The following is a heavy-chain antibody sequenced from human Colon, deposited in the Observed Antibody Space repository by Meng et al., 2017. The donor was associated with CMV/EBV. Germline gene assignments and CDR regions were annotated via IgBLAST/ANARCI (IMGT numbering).Heavy chain of an antibody. CDR1: GGSVSSGSYY. CDR2: IYYSGST. J-gene: IGHJ4*02. Sequence: SETLSLTCTVSGGSVSSGSYYWSWIRQPPGKGLEWIGYIYYSGSTNYNPSLKSRVTISVDKSKDQFSLNLSSVTAADTAVYYCASRGYYNSGSYSTLYYWGQGMLVTVSS. V-gene: IGHV4-61*01. CDR3: ASRGYYNSGSYSTLYY. D-gene: IGHD3-10*01.